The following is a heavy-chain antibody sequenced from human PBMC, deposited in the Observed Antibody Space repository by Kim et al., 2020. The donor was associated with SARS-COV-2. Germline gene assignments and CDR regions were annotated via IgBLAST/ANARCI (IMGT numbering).Heavy chain of an antibody. CDR1: GYTFTSYA. V-gene: IGHV1-3*01. D-gene: IGHD2-15*01. Sequence: ASVKVSCKASGYTFTSYAMHWVRQAPGQRLEWMGWINAGNGNTKYSQKFQGRVTITRDTSASTAYMELSSLRSEDTAVYYCARERSWVAATRRGWFDPWGQGTLVTVSS. J-gene: IGHJ5*02. CDR3: ARERSWVAATRRGWFDP. CDR2: INAGNGNT.